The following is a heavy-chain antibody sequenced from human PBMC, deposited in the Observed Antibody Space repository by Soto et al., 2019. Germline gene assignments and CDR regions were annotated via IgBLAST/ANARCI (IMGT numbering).Heavy chain of an antibody. J-gene: IGHJ4*02. CDR2: ISGRGDDT. V-gene: IGHV3-23*01. CDR3: AKGSCSGGSCFRFDY. D-gene: IGHD2-15*01. Sequence: PGGSLRLSCPASGFTFTAYAMSWVRQAPGKGLEWISIISGRGDDTNYADSVKGRFTISRDNSKNTVYLQMNSLRAEDTAIYYCAKGSCSGGSCFRFDYWGQGT. CDR1: GFTFTAYA.